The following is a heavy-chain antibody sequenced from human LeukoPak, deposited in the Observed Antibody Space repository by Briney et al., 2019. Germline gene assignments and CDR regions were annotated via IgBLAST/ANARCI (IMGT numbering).Heavy chain of an antibody. V-gene: IGHV4-59*12. CDR2: IYYSGST. D-gene: IGHD3-3*01. CDR3: ARRVLRFLEWFPDAFDI. CDR1: GGSISSYY. Sequence: SETLSLTCTVSGGSISSYYWSWIRQPPGKGLEWIGYIYYSGSTNYNPSLKSRVTISVDTSKNQFSLKLSSVTAADTAVYYCARRVLRFLEWFPDAFDIWGQGTMVTVSS. J-gene: IGHJ3*02.